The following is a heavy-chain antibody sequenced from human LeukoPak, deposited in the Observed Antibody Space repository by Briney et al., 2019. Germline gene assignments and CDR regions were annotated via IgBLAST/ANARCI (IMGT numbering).Heavy chain of an antibody. Sequence: PGGSLRLSCAASGFAFSSYAMHWVRQAPGKGLEWVAVISYDGSNKYYADSVKGRFTISRDNSKNTLYLQMNSLRAEDTAVYYCARGTDYDFWSGYYTCFDYWGQGTLVAVSS. CDR2: ISYDGSNK. CDR3: ARGTDYDFWSGYYTCFDY. J-gene: IGHJ4*02. D-gene: IGHD3-3*01. V-gene: IGHV3-30*04. CDR1: GFAFSSYA.